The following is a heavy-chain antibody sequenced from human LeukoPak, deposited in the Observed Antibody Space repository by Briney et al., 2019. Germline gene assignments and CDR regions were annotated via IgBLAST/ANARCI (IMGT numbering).Heavy chain of an antibody. Sequence: SETLSLTCAVHGGSFSGYYRKWIRQAPGKGLEGIGEINHSGSTSCNTSLKSRVTISVDTSKIQFSLRLSSVTAADTAVYYCARYIVSYPHDAFDIWGQGTMVTVSS. CDR3: ARYIVSYPHDAFDI. D-gene: IGHD1-26*01. J-gene: IGHJ3*02. CDR2: INHSGST. V-gene: IGHV4-34*01. CDR1: GGSFSGYY.